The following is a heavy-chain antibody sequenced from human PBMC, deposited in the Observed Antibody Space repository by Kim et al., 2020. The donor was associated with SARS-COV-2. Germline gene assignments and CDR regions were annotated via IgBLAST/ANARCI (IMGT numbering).Heavy chain of an antibody. CDR2: INHSGST. Sequence: SETLSLTCAVYGGSFSGYYWSWIRQPPGKGLEWIGEINHSGSTNYNPSLKSRVTISVDTSKNQFSLKLSSVTAADTAVYYCARANYYGSGSYPLDYWGQGTLVTVSS. D-gene: IGHD3-10*01. CDR1: GGSFSGYY. V-gene: IGHV4-34*01. CDR3: ARANYYGSGSYPLDY. J-gene: IGHJ4*02.